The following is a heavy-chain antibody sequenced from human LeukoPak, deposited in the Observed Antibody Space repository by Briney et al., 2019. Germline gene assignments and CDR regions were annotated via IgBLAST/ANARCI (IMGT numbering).Heavy chain of an antibody. CDR3: ARRYISSEPYCYYYMDV. V-gene: IGHV1-2*02. Sequence: ASVKVSCKASGYTFTGYYMHWVRQAPGQELEWMGWNNPNSGGTNYAQKFQGRVTMTRDTSISTAYMELSSLRSEDTAVYYCARRYISSEPYCYYYMDVWGKGTTDTVSS. D-gene: IGHD6-6*01. CDR1: GYTFTGYY. CDR2: NNPNSGGT. J-gene: IGHJ6*03.